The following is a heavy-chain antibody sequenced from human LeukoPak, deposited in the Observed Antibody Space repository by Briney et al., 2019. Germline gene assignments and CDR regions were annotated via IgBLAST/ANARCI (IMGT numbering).Heavy chain of an antibody. J-gene: IGHJ4*02. CDR3: ASLRDSSASAGAFDY. CDR2: INPNSGGT. D-gene: IGHD2-21*02. Sequence: ASVKVSCEASGYTFTGYYMHWVRQAPGQGLEWMGWINPNSGGTNYAQKFQGRVTMTRDTSISTAYMELSRLRSDDTAVYYCASLRDSSASAGAFDYWGQGTLVTVSS. V-gene: IGHV1-2*02. CDR1: GYTFTGYY.